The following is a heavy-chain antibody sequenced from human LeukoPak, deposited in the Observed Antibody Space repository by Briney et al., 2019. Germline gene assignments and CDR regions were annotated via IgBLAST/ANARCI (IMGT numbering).Heavy chain of an antibody. V-gene: IGHV4-4*07. CDR1: GGSISSYY. Sequence: SETLSLTCTVSGGSISSYYWSWIRQPAGKGLEWIGRIYTSGSTNYNPSLKSRVTMSVDTSKNQFSLKLSSVTAADTAVYYCARVGGTVTTGDYYYYMDVWGKGTTVTVSS. D-gene: IGHD4-17*01. CDR2: IYTSGST. J-gene: IGHJ6*03. CDR3: ARVGGTVTTGDYYYYMDV.